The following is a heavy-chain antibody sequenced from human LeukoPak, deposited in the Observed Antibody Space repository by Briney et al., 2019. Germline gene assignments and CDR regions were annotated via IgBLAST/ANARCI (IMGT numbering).Heavy chain of an antibody. Sequence: GASVTVSCKASGGTFSSYAISWVRQAPGQGLEWMGGIIPIFGTANYAQKFQGRVTITADESTSTAYMELSSLRSEDTAVYYCARGEDGSGTGEGYWGQGTLGTVSS. J-gene: IGHJ4*02. CDR1: GGTFSSYA. CDR3: ARGEDGSGTGEGY. V-gene: IGHV1-69*13. D-gene: IGHD3-10*01. CDR2: IIPIFGTA.